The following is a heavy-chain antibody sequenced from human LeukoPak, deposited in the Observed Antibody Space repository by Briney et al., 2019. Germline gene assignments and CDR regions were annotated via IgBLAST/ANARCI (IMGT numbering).Heavy chain of an antibody. CDR2: ISSSSSYI. CDR3: ARDGYNWNYESHAFDI. Sequence: GGSLRLSCAASGSTFSSYSMNWVRQAPGKGLEWVSSISSSSSYIYYADSVKGRFTISRDNAKNSLYLQMNSLRAEDTAVYYCARDGYNWNYESHAFDIWGQGTMVTVSS. J-gene: IGHJ3*02. V-gene: IGHV3-21*01. D-gene: IGHD1-7*01. CDR1: GSTFSSYS.